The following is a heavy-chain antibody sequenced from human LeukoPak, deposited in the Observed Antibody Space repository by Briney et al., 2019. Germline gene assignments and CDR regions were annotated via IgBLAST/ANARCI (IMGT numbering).Heavy chain of an antibody. V-gene: IGHV1-18*01. D-gene: IGHD5-18*01. CDR1: GYTFTSYG. Sequence: ASVKLSCKAAGYTFTSYGISWVRLPPGPGLGRVGLISTYNSNTNYAQKLQGRVTMTTDTSTSTAYMELRSLRSDDTAVYYCARVDTAMVDLYYYYYGMDVWGQGTTVTVSS. CDR2: ISTYNSNT. CDR3: ARVDTAMVDLYYYYYGMDV. J-gene: IGHJ6*02.